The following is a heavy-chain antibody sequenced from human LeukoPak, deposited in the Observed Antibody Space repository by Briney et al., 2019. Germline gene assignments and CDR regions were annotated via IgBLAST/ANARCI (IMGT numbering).Heavy chain of an antibody. J-gene: IGHJ4*02. CDR2: ISVSGGGT. CDR3: AKVQAASSGWYFDY. V-gene: IGHV3-23*01. Sequence: KSGGSLRLSCAASGFTFSNYAMTWVRQAPGKGLEWVSAISVSGGGTKYADSVKGRFTISRDNSKNTLYLQTNSLRAEDTAVYYCAKVQAASSGWYFDYWGQGTLVTVSS. CDR1: GFTFSNYA. D-gene: IGHD6-19*01.